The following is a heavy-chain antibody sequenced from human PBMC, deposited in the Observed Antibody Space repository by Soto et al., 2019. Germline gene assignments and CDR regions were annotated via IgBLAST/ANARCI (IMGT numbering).Heavy chain of an antibody. CDR1: GDSVSSGTYF. D-gene: IGHD2-8*01. J-gene: IGHJ4*02. Sequence: SETLSLTCTVSGDSVSSGTYFWSWIRQPPGKGLEWIGYVYYSGSTNYNPSLKSRVTISVDTSKNQFSLKLSSVTAADTAVYYCARVYAYYFDYWGQGTLVTVSS. V-gene: IGHV4-61*01. CDR3: ARVYAYYFDY. CDR2: VYYSGST.